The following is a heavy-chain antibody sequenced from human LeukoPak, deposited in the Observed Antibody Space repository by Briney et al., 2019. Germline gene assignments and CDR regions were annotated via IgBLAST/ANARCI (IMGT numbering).Heavy chain of an antibody. V-gene: IGHV4-34*01. D-gene: IGHD2-2*01. J-gene: IGHJ6*03. CDR1: GGSFSGYY. CDR3: ARQGDRRCSSTSCYWDYYYYYYMDV. Sequence: SETLSLTCAVYGGSFSGYYWSWIRQPPGKGLEWIGEINHSGSTNYNPSLKSRVTISVDTSKNQFSLKLSSVTAADTAVYYCARQGDRRCSSTSCYWDYYYYYYMDVWGKGTTVTVSS. CDR2: INHSGST.